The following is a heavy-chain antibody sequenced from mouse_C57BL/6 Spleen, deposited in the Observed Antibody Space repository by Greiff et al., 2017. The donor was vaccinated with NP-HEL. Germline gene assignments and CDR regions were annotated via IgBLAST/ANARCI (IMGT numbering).Heavy chain of an antibody. CDR1: GFTFSDYG. V-gene: IGHV5-17*01. CDR3: ATTYLDY. D-gene: IGHD1-1*01. J-gene: IGHJ2*01. Sequence: DVHLVESGGGLVKPGGSLKLSCAASGFTFSDYGMHWVRQAPEKGLEWVAYISSGSSTIYYADTVKGRFTISRDNAKNTLFLQMTSLRSEDTAMYYCATTYLDYWGQGTTLTVSS. CDR2: ISSGSSTI.